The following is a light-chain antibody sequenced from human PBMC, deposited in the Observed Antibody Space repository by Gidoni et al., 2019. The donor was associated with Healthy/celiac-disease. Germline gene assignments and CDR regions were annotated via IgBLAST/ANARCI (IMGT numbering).Light chain of an antibody. V-gene: IGKV1-17*01. CDR3: LHHNRYPWT. J-gene: IGKJ1*01. CDR1: QGIRND. CDR2: AAS. Sequence: DIQMTHSPSSLSASVGDRVTITCRASQGIRNDLGWYQQKPGKAPKRMNYAASSLQSGVTSRFSGSGSRKVFTLTISSLQPEDLATYYCLHHNRYPWTFGQGTKVEIK.